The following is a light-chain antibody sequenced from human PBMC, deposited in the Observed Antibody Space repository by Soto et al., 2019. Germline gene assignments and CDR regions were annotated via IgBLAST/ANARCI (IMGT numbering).Light chain of an antibody. J-gene: IGKJ1*01. CDR3: QHYNSYRT. CDR2: HAS. V-gene: IGKV1-5*01. CDR1: QSIDRW. Sequence: DIHVTQSPATLPASVGDRVTITCRASQSIDRWLAWYQQKPGKAPKILIYHASSLETGVPSRFSGSGSGTEFTLTISRVPPDEFVYYCGQHYNSYRTFGQGTKVDIK.